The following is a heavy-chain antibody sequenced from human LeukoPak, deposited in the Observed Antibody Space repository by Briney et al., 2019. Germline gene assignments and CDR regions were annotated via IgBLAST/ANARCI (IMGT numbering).Heavy chain of an antibody. J-gene: IGHJ4*02. D-gene: IGHD3-10*01. V-gene: IGHV3-23*01. Sequence: PGGSLRLSCAASGFTFSIYAMSWVRQAPGKGLEWVSSISGSGGSTYYTDSVKGRFTISRDNSKNTLYLQMNSLRAEDTALYYCARINFRGSGTYYFDYWGQGTLVTVSS. CDR3: ARINFRGSGTYYFDY. CDR2: ISGSGGST. CDR1: GFTFSIYA.